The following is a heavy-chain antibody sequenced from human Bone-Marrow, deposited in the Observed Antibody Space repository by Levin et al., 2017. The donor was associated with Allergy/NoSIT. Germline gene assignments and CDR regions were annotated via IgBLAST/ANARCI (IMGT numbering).Heavy chain of an antibody. CDR2: IGGSDGTT. CDR1: GFTFSVYV. D-gene: IGHD2-15*01. CDR3: ARTPGALVVTPYFDS. J-gene: IGHJ4*02. Sequence: GESLKISCAASGFTFSVYVMNWVRQAPGKGLEWVSVIGGSDGTTYYADSVKGRFTISRDNSKNTLYLQMNSLRADDTAVYFCARTPGALVVTPYFDSWGQGTLVSVSS. V-gene: IGHV3-23*01.